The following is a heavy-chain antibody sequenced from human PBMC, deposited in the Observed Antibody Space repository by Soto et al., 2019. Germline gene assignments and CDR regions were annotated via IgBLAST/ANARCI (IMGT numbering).Heavy chain of an antibody. CDR2: ISSSSSYT. J-gene: IGHJ6*02. CDR1: GFTFSDYY. V-gene: IGHV3-11*06. CDR3: ARALDTMGLSSGYDSGGDYYYYYGMDV. D-gene: IGHD5-12*01. Sequence: GGSLRLTCAASGFTFSDYYMSWIRQAPGKGLEWVSYISSSSSYTNYADSVKGRFTISRDNAKNSLYLQINLLRAEATAVYYCARALDTMGLSSGYDSGGDYYYYYGMDVWGQGTTVTVSS.